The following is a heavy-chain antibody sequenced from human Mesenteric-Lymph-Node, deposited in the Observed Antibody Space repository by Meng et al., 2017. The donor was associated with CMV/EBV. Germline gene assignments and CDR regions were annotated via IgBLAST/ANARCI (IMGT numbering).Heavy chain of an antibody. CDR2: IYYSGSS. V-gene: IGHV4-39*07. CDR1: GGSISSSSCY. CDR3: AREPYDSSNFDY. Sequence: SETLSLTCSVSGGSISSSSCYWGWIHQPPGKGLEWIGSIYYSGSSYYNPSLKSRVTISVDTSKNQFSLELSSVTAADTAVYYCAREPYDSSNFDYWGQGTLVTVSS. J-gene: IGHJ4*02. D-gene: IGHD3-22*01.